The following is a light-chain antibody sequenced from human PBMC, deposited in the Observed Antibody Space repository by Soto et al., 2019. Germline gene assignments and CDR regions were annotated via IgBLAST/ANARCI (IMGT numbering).Light chain of an antibody. CDR3: HQHATAPLT. CDR2: SAS. CDR1: QSVGNNY. V-gene: IGKV3-20*01. J-gene: IGKJ3*01. Sequence: EIVLTQSPGTLSLSPGERATLSCRASQSVGNNYLAWYQQKPGQAPRLLIHSASNRAAGIPDRFSGSGSGTDFSLTISRLEPEDVAVYFCHQHATAPLTFGPRTKVNVK.